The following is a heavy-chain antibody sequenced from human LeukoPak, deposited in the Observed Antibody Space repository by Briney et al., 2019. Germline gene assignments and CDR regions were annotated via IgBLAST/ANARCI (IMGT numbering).Heavy chain of an antibody. Sequence: SETLSLTCTASGGSISSYYWSWIRQLAGKGLEWIGRIYTSGSTNYNPSLKSRVTMSVDTSKNQFSLKLSSVTAADTAVYYCARGSIPHYYYDSSGYYSDLPFDYWGQGTLVTVSS. CDR3: ARGSIPHYYYDSSGYYSDLPFDY. CDR1: GGSISSYY. CDR2: IYTSGST. V-gene: IGHV4-4*07. J-gene: IGHJ4*02. D-gene: IGHD3-22*01.